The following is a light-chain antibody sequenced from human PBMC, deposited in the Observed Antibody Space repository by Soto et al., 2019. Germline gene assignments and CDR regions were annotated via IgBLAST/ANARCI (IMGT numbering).Light chain of an antibody. CDR2: SAS. V-gene: IGKV3-15*01. CDR1: QSIRTD. CDR3: QQYNKWPQWT. Sequence: DIVLTQSPAILSLSPGERATLSCRASQSIRTDLAWYQQKPGQAPSLLIFSASTRATGVPASFSGSGSGTEFTLTISSLQSEDFAVYYGQQYNKWPQWTVGQRTKAEVK. J-gene: IGKJ1*01.